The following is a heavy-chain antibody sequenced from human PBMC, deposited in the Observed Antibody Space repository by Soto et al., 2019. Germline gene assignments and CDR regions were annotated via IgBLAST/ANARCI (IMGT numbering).Heavy chain of an antibody. V-gene: IGHV4-4*07. CDR1: GGSFTTYY. D-gene: IGHD6-19*01. J-gene: IGHJ5*02. CDR3: ARETVLGTDNWFDP. CDR2: LYTSGNT. Sequence: QVQLQESGPGLVKPSETLSLTCTVSGGSFTTYYWNWIRQPAGKRLEWIGRLYTSGNTKYNPSFKSRLPMSLDTSKRQFSLKLSSVTAADTAIYYCARETVLGTDNWFDPWGQGILVTVSS.